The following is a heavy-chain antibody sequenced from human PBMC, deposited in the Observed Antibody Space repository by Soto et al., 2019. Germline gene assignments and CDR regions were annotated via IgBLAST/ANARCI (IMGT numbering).Heavy chain of an antibody. CDR3: ARGGTMIVVPQEAWFDP. V-gene: IGHV4-34*01. Sequence: SETLSLTCAVYGGSFSGYYWSWIRQSPGKGLEWIGEINHSGSTNYNPSLKSRVTISVDTSKNQFSLKLSSVTAADTAVYYCARGGTMIVVPQEAWFDPWGQGTLVTVSS. CDR1: GGSFSGYY. CDR2: INHSGST. J-gene: IGHJ5*02. D-gene: IGHD3-22*01.